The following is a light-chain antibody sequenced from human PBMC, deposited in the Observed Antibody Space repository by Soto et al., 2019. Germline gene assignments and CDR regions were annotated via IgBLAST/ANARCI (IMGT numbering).Light chain of an antibody. CDR2: GAS. V-gene: IGKV3-20*01. J-gene: IGKJ1*01. Sequence: ESVLTQSPGTLSLSPGERATLSCRASQSVSSNYLAWYQQKPGPAPRPLIYGASSRATGIPDRFSGSGAGTDFTLTISRLEPEDFAVYYCQQYGSSPWTFGQGTKV. CDR1: QSVSSNY. CDR3: QQYGSSPWT.